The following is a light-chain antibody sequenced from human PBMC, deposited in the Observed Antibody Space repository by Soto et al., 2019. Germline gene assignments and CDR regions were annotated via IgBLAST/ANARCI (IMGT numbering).Light chain of an antibody. CDR2: GAS. J-gene: IGKJ2*01. V-gene: IGKV3-15*01. CDR3: QQYNNWPVYT. Sequence: EIVMTQSPATLSVSPGEGATLSCRASQSVSSNLAWYQQKPGQAPRLLIFGASTRPTGIPARFSGSGSGTEFTLTISSLQSEDFAVYYCQQYNNWPVYTFGQGTKLEIK. CDR1: QSVSSN.